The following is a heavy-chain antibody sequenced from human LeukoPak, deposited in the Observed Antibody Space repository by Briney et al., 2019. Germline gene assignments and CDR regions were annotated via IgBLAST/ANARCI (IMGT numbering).Heavy chain of an antibody. Sequence: GGSLRLSCAASGFTFSSYWMSWVRQPPGKGLEWVATIKQDGSEKHYVDSVKGRLTISGDNAKSSLYVQMNSLRVEDTAVYYCVRAGGTSWSDYWGQGTLVTVSS. CDR1: GFTFSSYW. D-gene: IGHD6-13*01. V-gene: IGHV3-7*01. J-gene: IGHJ4*02. CDR2: IKQDGSEK. CDR3: VRAGGTSWSDY.